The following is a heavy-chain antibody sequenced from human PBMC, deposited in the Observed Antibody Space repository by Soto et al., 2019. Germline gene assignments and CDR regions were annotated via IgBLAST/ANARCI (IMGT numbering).Heavy chain of an antibody. D-gene: IGHD3-16*01. CDR1: GFTFCSYG. Sequence: QVQLVESGGGVVQPGRSLRLSCAASGFTFCSYGMHWVRQAPGKGLEWVAVISYDGSNKYYADSVKGRFTISRDNSKNTLYLQMNSLRAEDTAVYYCAKDSQGGAFDIWGQGTMVTVSS. CDR2: ISYDGSNK. V-gene: IGHV3-30*18. CDR3: AKDSQGGAFDI. J-gene: IGHJ3*02.